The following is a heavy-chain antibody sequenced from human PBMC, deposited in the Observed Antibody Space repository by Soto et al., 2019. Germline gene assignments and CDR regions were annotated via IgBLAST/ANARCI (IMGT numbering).Heavy chain of an antibody. Sequence: SETLSLTCTVSGGSISSSSYYWGWIRQPPGKGLEWIGSIYYSGSTYYNPSLKSRVTISVDTSKNQFSPKLSSVTAADTAVYYCARRQIVSYYFDYWGQGTLVTVS. J-gene: IGHJ4*02. CDR3: ARRQIVSYYFDY. D-gene: IGHD2-15*01. V-gene: IGHV4-39*01. CDR2: IYYSGST. CDR1: GGSISSSSYY.